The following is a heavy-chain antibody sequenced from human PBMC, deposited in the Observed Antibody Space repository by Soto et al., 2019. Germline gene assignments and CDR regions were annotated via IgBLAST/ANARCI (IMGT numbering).Heavy chain of an antibody. CDR2: ISSSGSTI. CDR3: ASGKQQLVLNAFDI. Sequence: GGSLRLSCAASGFTFSDYYMSWIRQAPGKGLEWVSYISSSGSTIYYADSVKGRFTISRDNAKNSLYLQMNSLRAEDTAVYYCASGKQQLVLNAFDIWGQGTMVTVSS. D-gene: IGHD6-13*01. CDR1: GFTFSDYY. V-gene: IGHV3-11*01. J-gene: IGHJ3*02.